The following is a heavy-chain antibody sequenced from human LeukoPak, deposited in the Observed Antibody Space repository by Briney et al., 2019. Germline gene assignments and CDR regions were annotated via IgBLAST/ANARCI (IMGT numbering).Heavy chain of an antibody. CDR3: AKELNYYDSSPYFDY. J-gene: IGHJ4*02. CDR1: GFTVSSNS. Sequence: PGGSLRLSCTVSGFTVSSNSMSWVRQAPGKGLEWVSFIYSDNTHYSDSVKGRFTISRDNSNNTLYLQMNSLRAEDTAVYYCAKELNYYDSSPYFDYWGQGTLVTVSS. D-gene: IGHD3-22*01. V-gene: IGHV3-53*01. CDR2: IYSDNT.